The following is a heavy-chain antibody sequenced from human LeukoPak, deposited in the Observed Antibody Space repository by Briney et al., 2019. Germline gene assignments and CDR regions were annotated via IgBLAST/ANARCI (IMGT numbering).Heavy chain of an antibody. CDR1: GGSMSSYY. J-gene: IGHJ4*02. Sequence: MPSETLSLTCTVSGGSMSSYYWSWIRQPPGKGLEWIGYIYYSGSTNYNPSLKSRVTISVDTSKNQFSLKLSSVTAADTAVYYCARAPYSGTYYRFDYWGQGTLVTVSS. D-gene: IGHD1-26*01. CDR3: ARAPYSGTYYRFDY. CDR2: IYYSGST. V-gene: IGHV4-59*01.